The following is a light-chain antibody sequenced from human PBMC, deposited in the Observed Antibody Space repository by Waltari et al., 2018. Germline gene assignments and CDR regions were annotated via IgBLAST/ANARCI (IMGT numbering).Light chain of an antibody. CDR3: QAWDSNTCV. J-gene: IGLJ1*01. CDR1: NLGNRF. Sequence: SYELTQTPSVSVSPGQTASITCSGDNLGNRFVCWYQQKPGQSPVLVIYQDTQRPSGIPDRFSGSISGSTATLTISGTQPMDEADYYCQAWDSNTCVFGTGTKVTVL. V-gene: IGLV3-1*01. CDR2: QDT.